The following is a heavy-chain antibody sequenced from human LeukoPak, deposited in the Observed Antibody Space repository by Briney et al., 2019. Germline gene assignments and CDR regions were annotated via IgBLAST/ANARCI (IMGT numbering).Heavy chain of an antibody. J-gene: IGHJ4*02. Sequence: SETLSPTCAVYGGSFSGYYWSWIRQPPGKGLEWIGSIYYSGSTYYNPSLKSRVTISVDTSKNQFSLKLSSVTAADTAVYYCARTRYYYNSRSYGAPYYFDYWGQGTLVTVSS. CDR3: ARTRYYYNSRSYGAPYYFDY. V-gene: IGHV4-34*01. D-gene: IGHD3-10*01. CDR1: GGSFSGYY. CDR2: IYYSGST.